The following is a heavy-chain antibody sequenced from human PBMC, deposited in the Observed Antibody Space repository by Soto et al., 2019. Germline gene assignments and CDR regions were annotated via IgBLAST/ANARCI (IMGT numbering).Heavy chain of an antibody. D-gene: IGHD2-15*01. CDR2: SRNKAKSYTT. Sequence: EVQLVESGGGLVQPGGSLRLSCAGSGFTFSDHYIDWVRQAPGKGLEWVGRSRNKAKSYTTDYAASVKGRFTISRDDSKNSLYLQMNSLKTEDTAVYYCTVPARGSDTFDIWGQGTTVIVSS. V-gene: IGHV3-72*01. J-gene: IGHJ3*02. CDR3: TVPARGSDTFDI. CDR1: GFTFSDHY.